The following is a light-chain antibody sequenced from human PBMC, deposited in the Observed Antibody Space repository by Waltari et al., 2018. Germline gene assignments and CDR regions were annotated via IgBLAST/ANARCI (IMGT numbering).Light chain of an antibody. CDR3: QQYNTYPWT. Sequence: DIQMTQSPSTVSASVGDRVTITCLASQSISSWLAWYQQKPGKAPKLLIYDASSLESGVPSRFSGSGSGTEFTLTISSLQPDDFAAYYCQQYNTYPWTFGQGTKVEIK. CDR1: QSISSW. CDR2: DAS. V-gene: IGKV1-5*01. J-gene: IGKJ1*01.